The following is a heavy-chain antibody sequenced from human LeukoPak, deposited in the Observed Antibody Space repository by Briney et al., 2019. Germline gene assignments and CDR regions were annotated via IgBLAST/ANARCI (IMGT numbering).Heavy chain of an antibody. V-gene: IGHV4-34*01. D-gene: IGHD2-21*02. CDR1: GGSFSGYY. CDR3: ASVAYCGGDCYSRVQGSRAYFDY. CDR2: INHSGST. Sequence: SETLSLTCAVYGGSFSGYYWSWIRQPPGKGLEWIGEINHSGSTNYNPSLKSRVTISVDTSKNQFSLKLSSVTAADTAVYYCASVAYCGGDCYSRVQGSRAYFDYWGQGTLVTVSS. J-gene: IGHJ4*02.